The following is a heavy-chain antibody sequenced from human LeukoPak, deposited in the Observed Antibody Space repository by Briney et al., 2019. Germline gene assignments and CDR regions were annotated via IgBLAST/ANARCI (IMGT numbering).Heavy chain of an antibody. CDR2: ISYDGSNK. D-gene: IGHD6-13*01. V-gene: IGHV3-30-3*01. Sequence: GGSLRLSCAASGFTFSSYAMPWVRQAPGKGLEWVAVISYDGSNKYYADSVKGRFTISRDNSKNTLYLQMNSLRAEDTAVYYCARGAAGSYWGQGTLVTVFS. CDR1: GFTFSSYA. J-gene: IGHJ4*02. CDR3: ARGAAGSY.